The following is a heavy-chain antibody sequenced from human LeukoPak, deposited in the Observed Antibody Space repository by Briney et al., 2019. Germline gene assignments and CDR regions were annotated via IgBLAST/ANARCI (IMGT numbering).Heavy chain of an antibody. CDR2: INPNSGGT. J-gene: IGHJ6*03. V-gene: IGHV1-2*02. CDR3: ARGYGSGSYYNYYYYMDV. CDR1: GYTFTGYY. D-gene: IGHD3-10*01. Sequence: GASVKVSCKASGYTFTGYYMHWVRQAPGQGLEWMGWINPNSGGTNYAQKFQGRVTMTRDTSISTAYMELSRLRSDDTAVYYCARGYGSGSYYNYYYYMDVWGKGTTVTISS.